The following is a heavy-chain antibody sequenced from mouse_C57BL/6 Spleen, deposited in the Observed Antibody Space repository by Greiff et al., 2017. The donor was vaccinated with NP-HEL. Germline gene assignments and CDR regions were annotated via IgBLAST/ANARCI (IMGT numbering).Heavy chain of an antibody. CDR1: GYTFTSYW. CDR3: ARRGSSYDYAMDY. J-gene: IGHJ4*01. D-gene: IGHD1-1*01. V-gene: IGHV1-55*01. CDR2: IYPGSGST. Sequence: VKLQQPGAELVKPGASVKMSCKASGYTFTSYWITWVKQRPGQGLEWIGDIYPGSGSTNYNEKFKSKATLTVDTSSSTAYMQRSSLTSEDSAVYYCARRGSSYDYAMDYWGQGTSVTVSS.